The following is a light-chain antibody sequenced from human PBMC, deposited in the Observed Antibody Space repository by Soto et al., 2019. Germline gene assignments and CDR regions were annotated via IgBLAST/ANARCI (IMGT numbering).Light chain of an antibody. V-gene: IGKV3-15*01. CDR3: QKYGSSGT. J-gene: IGKJ5*01. Sequence: EIGMTQSASTLSLSPGERATLSCRASRRINLNLAWYQQKPGQAPRLLIYSASIRATGIPARFSGSASGTDSTLTISRLQHEDFAVYYCQKYGSSGTFGQGTRVEIK. CDR1: RRINLN. CDR2: SAS.